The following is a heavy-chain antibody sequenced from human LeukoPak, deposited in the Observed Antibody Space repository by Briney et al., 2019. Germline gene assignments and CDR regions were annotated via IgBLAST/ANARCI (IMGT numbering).Heavy chain of an antibody. D-gene: IGHD3-3*01. J-gene: IGHJ6*02. Sequence: GGSLRLSCAASGFTFINHYMAWVRQAPGQGLEWVSNINQDGGEIYYVGSVRGRFTIYRDNAKNSLYLQMNSLRAEDTAVYYCARVGDHWRMDVWGQGTTVTVSS. V-gene: IGHV3-7*04. CDR3: ARVGDHWRMDV. CDR2: INQDGGEI. CDR1: GFTFINHY.